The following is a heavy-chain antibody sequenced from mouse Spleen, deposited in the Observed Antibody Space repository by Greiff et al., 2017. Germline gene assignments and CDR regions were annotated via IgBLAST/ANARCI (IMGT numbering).Heavy chain of an antibody. V-gene: IGHV2-6*01. Sequence: QVQLQQSGPGLVAPSQSLSITCTVSGFSLTSYGVDWVRQSPGKGLEWLGVIWGGGSTNYNSALKSRLSISKDNSKSQVFLKMNSLQTDDTAMYYCASDHYYGSSYVRFAYWGQGTLVTVSA. J-gene: IGHJ3*01. D-gene: IGHD1-1*01. CDR1: GFSLTSYG. CDR3: ASDHYYGSSYVRFAY. CDR2: IWGGGST.